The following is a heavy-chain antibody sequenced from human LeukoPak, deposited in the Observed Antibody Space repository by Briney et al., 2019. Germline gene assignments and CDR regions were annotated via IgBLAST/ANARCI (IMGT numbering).Heavy chain of an antibody. CDR1: GFTFSTYW. J-gene: IGHJ4*02. V-gene: IGHV3-7*03. CDR2: IREDGSEK. CDR3: ARAVTSTEGY. Sequence: PGGSLRLSCAASGFTFSTYWMTWFRQAPAKGLQWVASIREDGSEKYYVDSVKGRFTISRDNAQKSLYLEMNSLRVEDTAVYYCARAVTSTEGYWGQGTLVTVSS.